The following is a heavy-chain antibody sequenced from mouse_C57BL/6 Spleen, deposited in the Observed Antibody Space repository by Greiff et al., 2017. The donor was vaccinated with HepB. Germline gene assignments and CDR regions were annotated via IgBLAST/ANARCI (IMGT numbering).Heavy chain of an antibody. CDR2: IDPEDGDT. D-gene: IGHD1-1*01. CDR3: TTWGTTVVATDAMDY. J-gene: IGHJ4*01. CDR1: GYTFTSYY. Sequence: EVQLQQPGAELVKPGASVKVSCKASGYTFTSYYMHWVKQRPEQGLEWIGRIDPEDGDTEYAPKFQGKATMTADTSSNTAYLQLSSLTSEDTAVYYCTTWGTTVVATDAMDYWGQGTSVTVSS. V-gene: IGHV14-1*01.